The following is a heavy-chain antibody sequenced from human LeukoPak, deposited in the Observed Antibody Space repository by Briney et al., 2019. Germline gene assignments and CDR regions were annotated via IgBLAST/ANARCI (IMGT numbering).Heavy chain of an antibody. J-gene: IGHJ4*02. CDR3: AKAGRSGSWYLFH. CDR2: IRYDGSNK. Sequence: GGSLRLSCAASGFTFSSYGMHWVRQAPGKGLEWVAFIRYDGSNKYYADSVKGRFTISRDNSKNTLYLQMNSLRAEDTAVYYCAKAGRSGSWYLFHWGQGTLVTVSS. CDR1: GFTFSSYG. V-gene: IGHV3-30*02. D-gene: IGHD6-13*01.